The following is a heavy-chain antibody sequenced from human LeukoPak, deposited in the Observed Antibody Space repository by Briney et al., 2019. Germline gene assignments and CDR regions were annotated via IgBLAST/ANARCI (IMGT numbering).Heavy chain of an antibody. Sequence: ASVKVSFKASGYTFTGYHMHWVPQAPGQGLEWMGWINSNTGGTNYAQEFQGRATMTRDTSISTAYMDLSSLRSDDTAVYYCARDDSSSSANAFDIWGQGTMVSVSS. V-gene: IGHV1-2*02. CDR3: ARDDSSSSANAFDI. D-gene: IGHD6-6*01. CDR2: INSNTGGT. J-gene: IGHJ3*02. CDR1: GYTFTGYH.